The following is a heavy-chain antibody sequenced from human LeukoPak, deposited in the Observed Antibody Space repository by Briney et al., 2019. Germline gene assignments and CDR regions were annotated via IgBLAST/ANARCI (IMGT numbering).Heavy chain of an antibody. CDR3: TTVAGTGRIDY. J-gene: IGHJ4*02. V-gene: IGHV3-73*01. CDR2: IRSKANNYAT. Sequence: GGSLRLSCAASGFIFSGSAMHWVRPASGQGLEWVGRIRSKANNYATAYAASVKGRFTISRDDSKNTVYLQMSTLKTEDTAVYYCTTVAGTGRIDYWGQGTLVTVSS. D-gene: IGHD6-19*01. CDR1: GFIFSGSA.